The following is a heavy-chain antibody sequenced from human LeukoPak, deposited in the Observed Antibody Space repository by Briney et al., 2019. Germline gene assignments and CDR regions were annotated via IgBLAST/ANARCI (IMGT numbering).Heavy chain of an antibody. J-gene: IGHJ3*02. CDR3: ARARGSYAFDI. CDR1: GFSFSNAW. Sequence: GGSLRLSCAASGFSFSNAWMSWVRQAPGKGLECVSYISSSGITTYYADSMKGRFTISRDNAKNSQYLQMNSLRDEDTAVHYCARARGSYAFDIWGQGTMVTVSS. CDR2: ISSSGITT. V-gene: IGHV3-11*01. D-gene: IGHD5-24*01.